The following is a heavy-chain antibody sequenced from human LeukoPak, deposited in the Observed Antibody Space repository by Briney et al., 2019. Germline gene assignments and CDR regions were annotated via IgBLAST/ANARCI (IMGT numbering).Heavy chain of an antibody. V-gene: IGHV4-59*08. Sequence: PSETLSLTCTVSGGSISSYYWSWIRQPPGKGLEWMGYIYYSGSTNYNPSLKSRVTISVDTSKNQFSLKRSSVTAADTAVYYCARLVGIAVAGNWLDPWGQGTLVTVSS. D-gene: IGHD6-19*01. J-gene: IGHJ5*02. CDR2: IYYSGST. CDR3: ARLVGIAVAGNWLDP. CDR1: GGSISSYY.